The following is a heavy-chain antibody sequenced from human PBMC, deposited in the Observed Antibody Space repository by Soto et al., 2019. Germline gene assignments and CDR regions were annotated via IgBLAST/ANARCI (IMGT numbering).Heavy chain of an antibody. Sequence: SVKGRFTISRDNPKNTLYLQMSSLRAEDTAVYYCARGVAGAGGSYGMDVWGQGTTVTVSS. V-gene: IGHV3-30*07. D-gene: IGHD6-13*01. CDR3: ARGVAGAGGSYGMDV. J-gene: IGHJ6*02.